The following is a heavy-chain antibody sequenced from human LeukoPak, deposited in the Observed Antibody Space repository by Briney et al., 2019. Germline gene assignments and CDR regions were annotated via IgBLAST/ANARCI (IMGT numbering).Heavy chain of an antibody. CDR2: ISSSSYI. CDR3: ARVNFGSSWALRAFDI. V-gene: IGHV3-21*01. CDR1: GFTFSSYS. Sequence: GGSLRLSCAASGFTFSSYSMNWVRQAPGKGLEWVSSISSSSYIYYADSVKGRFTISRDNAKNSLYLQMNSLRAEDTAVYYCARVNFGSSWALRAFDIWGQGTMVTVSS. J-gene: IGHJ3*02. D-gene: IGHD6-13*01.